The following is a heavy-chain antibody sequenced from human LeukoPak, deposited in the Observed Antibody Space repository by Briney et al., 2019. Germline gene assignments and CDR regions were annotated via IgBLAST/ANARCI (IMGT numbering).Heavy chain of an antibody. D-gene: IGHD1-26*01. CDR2: INPNSGGT. CDR3: ARGGSYSDDAFDF. CDR1: GYTFTGYY. J-gene: IGHJ3*01. Sequence: ASVKVSCKASGYTFTGYYMHWVRQAPGQGLEWMGWINPNSGGTNYAQKLQGRVTMAIDTSTSTAYMELRSLRSDDMAVYYCARGGSYSDDAFDFWGQGTMVTVSS. V-gene: IGHV1-2*02.